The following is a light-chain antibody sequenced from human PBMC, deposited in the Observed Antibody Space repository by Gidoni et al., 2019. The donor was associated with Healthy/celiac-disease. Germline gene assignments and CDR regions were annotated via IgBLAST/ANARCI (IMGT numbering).Light chain of an antibody. Sequence: DIQLTQSPSSLSASGGDRVTITCRASQSISSYLDWYQQKPGKAPKLLIYAASSLQSGVPSRFSGSGSGTDFTLTISSLQPEDFATYYCQQSYSNPPAFGGGTKVEIK. V-gene: IGKV1-39*01. CDR2: AAS. CDR3: QQSYSNPPA. CDR1: QSISSY. J-gene: IGKJ4*01.